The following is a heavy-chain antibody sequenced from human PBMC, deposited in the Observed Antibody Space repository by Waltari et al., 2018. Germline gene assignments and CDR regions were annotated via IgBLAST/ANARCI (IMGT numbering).Heavy chain of an antibody. CDR3: ATSFAHSGTGYADFAF. Sequence: EAQLLESGGGLVQPGESLRLSCAASGFRLGSYGMGGVRQAPGEGLEGTPVITRSGDILFNADSVKGRFIISRDNSKKTLHLQMSSLSAEDTGMYYCATSFAHSGTGYADFAFWGQGTLVAVSS. CDR2: ITRSGDIL. CDR1: GFRLGSYG. D-gene: IGHD1-26*01. V-gene: IGHV3-23*01. J-gene: IGHJ4*02.